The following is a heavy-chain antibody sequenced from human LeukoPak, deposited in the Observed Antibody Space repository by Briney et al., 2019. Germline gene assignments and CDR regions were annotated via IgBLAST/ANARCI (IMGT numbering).Heavy chain of an antibody. J-gene: IGHJ4*01. CDR1: GFTFSNYA. V-gene: IGHV3-30*01. CDR2: ISSGGTYE. CDR3: ARDYTYYYDSGSSGPHYFDN. D-gene: IGHD3-10*01. Sequence: PGQSLRLSCAASGFTFSNYAMHWVRQAPGKGLEWVSLISSGGTYEYYAGSVKGRFTISRDNSKNTLYLQLNSLRAEDTAVYYCARDYTYYYDSGSSGPHYFDNWGQGTLVTVSS.